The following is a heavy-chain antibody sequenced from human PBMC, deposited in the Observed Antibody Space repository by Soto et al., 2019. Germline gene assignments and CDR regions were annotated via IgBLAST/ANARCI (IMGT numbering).Heavy chain of an antibody. J-gene: IGHJ3*02. CDR1: GGSFSGYY. CDR2: INHSGST. CDR3: ARAVHIVVVPAAGVWDI. Sequence: PSETLSLTCAVYGGSFSGYYWSWIRQPPGKGLEWIGEINHSGSTNYNPSLKSRVTISVDTSKNQFSLKLSSVTAADTAVYYCARAVHIVVVPAAGVWDIWGQGTMVT. V-gene: IGHV4-34*01. D-gene: IGHD2-2*01.